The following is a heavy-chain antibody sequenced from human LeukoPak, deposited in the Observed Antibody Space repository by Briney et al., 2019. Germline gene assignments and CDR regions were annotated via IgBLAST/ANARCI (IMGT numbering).Heavy chain of an antibody. V-gene: IGHV4-4*07. J-gene: IGHJ6*03. CDR2: LYPAVST. Sequence: SETLSLTCTVSSGPIYSYYWGWIRQTAGKGLEWIWRLYPAVSTNYNPSLKSRVTMSVDTSRNQCALELRDVTAADTAVYYCARLKFYDSTGYSPGHYMDVWGKGTTVTVSS. CDR1: SGPIYSYY. CDR3: ARLKFYDSTGYSPGHYMDV. D-gene: IGHD3-22*01.